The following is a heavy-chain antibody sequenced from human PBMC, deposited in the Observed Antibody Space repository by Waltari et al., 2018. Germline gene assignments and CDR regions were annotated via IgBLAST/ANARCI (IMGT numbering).Heavy chain of an antibody. V-gene: IGHV3-74*01. CDR1: GLTFSSHW. CDR2: INGGGRST. D-gene: IGHD3-3*01. Sequence: EVQVVESGGGLVQPGGSLRLSCAASGLTFSSHWMHWVRQAPGKGLVGVSRINGGGRSTSYADSVKGRFAISRDNAKNTVYLQMDSLRAEDTAVYYGGSGESGFAIRGQGSLVTVSS. CDR3: GSGESGFAI. J-gene: IGHJ4*02.